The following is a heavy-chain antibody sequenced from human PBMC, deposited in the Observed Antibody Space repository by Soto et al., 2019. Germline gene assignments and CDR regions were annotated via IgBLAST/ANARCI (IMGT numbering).Heavy chain of an antibody. CDR1: GASISSGGYY. Sequence: QVQLQESAPGLVKPSQTLSLTCTVSGASISSGGYYWSWIRQHPGKGLEWIGYIFYSGSTYHNPSLKSRVTISVDTSKNQFSLKLSSVTAADTAVYYCARENGDYGRHFQYWGQGTLVTVSS. V-gene: IGHV4-31*03. J-gene: IGHJ1*01. D-gene: IGHD4-17*01. CDR2: IFYSGST. CDR3: ARENGDYGRHFQY.